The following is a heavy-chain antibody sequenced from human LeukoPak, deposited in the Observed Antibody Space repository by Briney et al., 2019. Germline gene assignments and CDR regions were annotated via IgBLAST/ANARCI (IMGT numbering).Heavy chain of an antibody. CDR3: ARSTQYYYDSSGRSLGIVDL. Sequence: PSETLSLTCTVSGGSISSYYWSWIRQPPGKGLEWIGYIYYSGSTNYNPPLKSRVTISVDTSKNQFSLKLSSVTAADTAVYYCARSTQYYYDSSGRSLGIVDLWGRGTLVTVSS. J-gene: IGHJ2*01. CDR2: IYYSGST. V-gene: IGHV4-59*01. CDR1: GGSISSYY. D-gene: IGHD3-22*01.